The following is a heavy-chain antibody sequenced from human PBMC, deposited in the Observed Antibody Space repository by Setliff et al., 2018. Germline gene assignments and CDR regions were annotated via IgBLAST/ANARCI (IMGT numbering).Heavy chain of an antibody. D-gene: IGHD2-15*01. CDR1: GVIFSNYA. J-gene: IGHJ4*02. CDR3: VKDRYCSDASCSPDYFDY. V-gene: IGHV3-23*01. CDR2: LSPDDKAI. Sequence: GGSLRLSCEASGVIFSNYAMDWVRQAPGKGLEWVAGLSPDDKAIQYADPVKGRFTISRDNSKNTLYLQMNSLRAEDTAVYYCVKDRYCSDASCSPDYFDYWGQGTLVTVSS.